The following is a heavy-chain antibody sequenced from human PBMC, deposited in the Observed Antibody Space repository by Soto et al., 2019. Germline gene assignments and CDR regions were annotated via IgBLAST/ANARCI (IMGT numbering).Heavy chain of an antibody. CDR2: ISGSGGST. D-gene: IGHD3-3*01. J-gene: IGHJ4*02. V-gene: IGHV3-23*01. CDR1: GFTVSSYG. CDR3: AKDHDFWSGRNDY. Sequence: PGGSLRLSCAASGFTVSSYGIHWVRQAPGKGLEWVSAISGSGGSTYYADSVKGRFTISRDNSKNTLYLQMNSLRAEDTAVYYCAKDHDFWSGRNDYWGQGTLVTVSS.